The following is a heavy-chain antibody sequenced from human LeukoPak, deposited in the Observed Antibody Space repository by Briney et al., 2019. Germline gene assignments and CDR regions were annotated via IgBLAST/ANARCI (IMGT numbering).Heavy chain of an antibody. V-gene: IGHV3-30*18. CDR2: ISYDGSNK. J-gene: IGHJ4*02. Sequence: GGSLRLSCAASGFTFSSYGMHWVRQAPGKGLEWVAVISYDGSNKYYADSVKGRFTISRDNSKNTLYLQMNSLRAEDTAVYYCAKENIVVVIRYLDYWGQGTLVTVSS. CDR3: AKENIVVVIRYLDY. D-gene: IGHD3-22*01. CDR1: GFTFSSYG.